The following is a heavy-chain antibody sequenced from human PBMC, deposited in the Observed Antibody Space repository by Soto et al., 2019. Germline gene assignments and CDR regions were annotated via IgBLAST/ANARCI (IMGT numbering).Heavy chain of an antibody. CDR2: ISYDGSNK. J-gene: IGHJ3*02. CDR1: GFTFSSYG. CDR3: ATLDNDYYDILTGYYDAFDI. D-gene: IGHD3-9*01. Sequence: GGSLRLSCAACGFTFSSYGMHWVRQAPGKGLEWVAVISYDGSNKYYADSVKGRFTISRDNSKNTLYLQMNSLRAEDTAVYYCATLDNDYYDILTGYYDAFDIWGQGTMVTVSS. V-gene: IGHV3-30*03.